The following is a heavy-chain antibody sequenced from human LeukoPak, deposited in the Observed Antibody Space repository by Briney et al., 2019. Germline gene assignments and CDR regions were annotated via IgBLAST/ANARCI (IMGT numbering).Heavy chain of an antibody. D-gene: IGHD3-10*01. CDR1: GYTFTSYD. CDR3: ARVMVRGEGWFDP. Sequence: ASVKVSCKASGYTFTSYDINWVRQATGQGLEWMGWISAYNGNTNYAQKLQGRVTMTTDTSTSTAYMELRSLRSDDTAVYYCARVMVRGEGWFDPWGQGTLVTVSS. J-gene: IGHJ5*02. CDR2: ISAYNGNT. V-gene: IGHV1-18*01.